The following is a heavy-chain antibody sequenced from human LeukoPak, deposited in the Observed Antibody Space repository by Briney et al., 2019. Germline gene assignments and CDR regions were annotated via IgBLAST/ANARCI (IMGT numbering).Heavy chain of an antibody. V-gene: IGHV4-34*01. J-gene: IGHJ5*02. Sequence: SETLSLTCAVYGGSFSGHYWSWIRQPPGKGLEWIGEINHSGSTNYNPSLKSRVTISVDTSKNQFSLKLSSVTAADTAVYYCARGGGLLWFGESRSWFDPWGQGTLVTVSS. CDR1: GGSFSGHY. CDR2: INHSGST. D-gene: IGHD3-10*01. CDR3: ARGGGLLWFGESRSWFDP.